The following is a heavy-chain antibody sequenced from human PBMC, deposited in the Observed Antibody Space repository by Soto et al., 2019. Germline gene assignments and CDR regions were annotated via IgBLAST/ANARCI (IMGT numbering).Heavy chain of an antibody. CDR2: ISYDGSNK. J-gene: IGHJ4*02. CDR3: AKEVRDSSGWSLSGWPPIGIDY. CDR1: GFTFSSYA. V-gene: IGHV3-30-3*02. D-gene: IGHD6-19*01. Sequence: PGGSLRLSCAASGFTFSSYAMHWVRQAPGKGLEWVAVISYDGSNKYYADSVKGRFTISRDNSKNTLYLQMNSLRAEDTAVYYCAKEVRDSSGWSLSGWPPIGIDYWGQGTLVTVSS.